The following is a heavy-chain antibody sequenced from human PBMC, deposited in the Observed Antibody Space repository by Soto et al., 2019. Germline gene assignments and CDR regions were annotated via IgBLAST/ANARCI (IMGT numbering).Heavy chain of an antibody. CDR3: AKSANLNQYSSSWYITYFDY. V-gene: IGHV3-23*01. Sequence: GGSLRLSCAASGFTFSSYAMSWVRQAPGKGLEWVSAISGSGGSTYYADSVKGRFTISRDNSKNTLYLQMNSLRAEDTAVYYCAKSANLNQYSSSWYITYFDYWGQGNLVTVSS. CDR2: ISGSGGST. J-gene: IGHJ4*02. CDR1: GFTFSSYA. D-gene: IGHD6-13*01.